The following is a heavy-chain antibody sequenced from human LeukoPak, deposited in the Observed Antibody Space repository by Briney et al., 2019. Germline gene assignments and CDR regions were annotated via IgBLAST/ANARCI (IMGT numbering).Heavy chain of an antibody. CDR1: GFTFSSYE. Sequence: AGGSLRLSCAASGFTFSSYEMNWVRQAPGKELEWVSYISSSGSTIYYADSVKGRFTISRDNAKNSLYLQMNSLRAEDTAFYYCARCRLYCSGGSCYQNWFDPWGQGTLVTVSS. D-gene: IGHD2-15*01. J-gene: IGHJ5*02. V-gene: IGHV3-48*03. CDR2: ISSSGSTI. CDR3: ARCRLYCSGGSCYQNWFDP.